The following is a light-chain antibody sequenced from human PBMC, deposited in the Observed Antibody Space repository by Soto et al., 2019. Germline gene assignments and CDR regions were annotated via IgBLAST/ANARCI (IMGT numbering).Light chain of an antibody. Sequence: EVVLTQSPGTLSLSPGERATLSCRARQNIRGNELAWYQQNPAQAPRLLIYRGSSRATGIPDRFSGRGSGTDFTLTISSLEPEDFAVYYCQDYGTSAPWTFGQGTKVEIK. V-gene: IGKV3-20*01. CDR3: QDYGTSAPWT. J-gene: IGKJ1*01. CDR1: QNIRGNE. CDR2: RGS.